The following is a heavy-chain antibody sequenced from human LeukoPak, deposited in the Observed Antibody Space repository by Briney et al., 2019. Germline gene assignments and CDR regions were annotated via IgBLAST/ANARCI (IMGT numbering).Heavy chain of an antibody. Sequence: KPSETLSLTCTVSGGSISSSSYDWGWIRQPPGKGLGWIGGIYYSGSTYYNPSLKSRVTISVDTSKNQFSLKLSSVTAADTAVYYCASQYSYGVGLYGMDVWGQGTTVTVSS. J-gene: IGHJ6*02. CDR3: ASQYSYGVGLYGMDV. CDR2: IYYSGST. CDR1: GGSISSSSYD. D-gene: IGHD5-18*01. V-gene: IGHV4-39*01.